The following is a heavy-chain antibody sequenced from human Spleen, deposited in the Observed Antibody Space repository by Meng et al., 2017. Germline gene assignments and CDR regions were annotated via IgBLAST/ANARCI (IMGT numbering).Heavy chain of an antibody. CDR2: IKQDGSEK. J-gene: IGHJ4*02. CDR3: AREGYSGSWYLGS. Sequence: GESLKISCAASGFTFSSYWMSWVRQAPGKGLEWVANIKQDGSEKYHVDSVKGRFTISRDNAKTSLYLQMNSLRAEDTAVYYCAREGYSGSWYLGSWGQGTLVTVSS. V-gene: IGHV3-7*01. D-gene: IGHD6-13*01. CDR1: GFTFSSYW.